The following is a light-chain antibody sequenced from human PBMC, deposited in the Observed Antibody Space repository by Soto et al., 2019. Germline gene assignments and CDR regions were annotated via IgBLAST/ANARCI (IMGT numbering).Light chain of an antibody. J-gene: IGKJ1*01. CDR2: VGS. CDR1: QRLLHTSGFNC. CDR3: KQYEESWT. V-gene: IGKV2-28*01. Sequence: IGVTQSPLSLPVTPGEPASISCGSSQRLLHTSGFNCLAWYLQKPGQSPQLLIYVGSIRASGVPDRFSGSDSGTVFTLKIARLEAEDVGVYYCKQYEESWTFGQGTKVDI.